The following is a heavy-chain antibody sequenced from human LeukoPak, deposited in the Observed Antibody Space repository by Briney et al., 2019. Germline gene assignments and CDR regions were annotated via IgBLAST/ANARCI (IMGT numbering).Heavy chain of an antibody. J-gene: IGHJ4*02. CDR1: GFTFSSYA. V-gene: IGHV3-33*08. D-gene: IGHD3-22*01. CDR2: IWYDGSNK. CDR3: AREDQGGYYDSSGPDY. Sequence: GRSLRLSCAASGFTFSSYAMHWVRQAPGKGLEWVAVIWYDGSNKYYADSVKGRFTISRDNSKNTLYLQMNSLRAEDTAVYYCAREDQGGYYDSSGPDYWGQGTLVTVSS.